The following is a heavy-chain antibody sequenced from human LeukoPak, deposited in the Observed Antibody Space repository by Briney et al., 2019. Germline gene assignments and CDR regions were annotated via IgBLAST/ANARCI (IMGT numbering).Heavy chain of an antibody. CDR2: INPNSGGT. V-gene: IGHV1-2*02. CDR3: ARAPYYDFWSGYYPTSYYFDY. Sequence: GASVKVSCKASGYTFTGYYMHWVRQAPGQGLAWMGWINPNSGGTNYAQKLQGRVTMTRDTSISTAYMELSRLRSDDTAVYYCARAPYYDFWSGYYPTSYYFDYWGQGTLVTVSS. D-gene: IGHD3-3*01. J-gene: IGHJ4*02. CDR1: GYTFTGYY.